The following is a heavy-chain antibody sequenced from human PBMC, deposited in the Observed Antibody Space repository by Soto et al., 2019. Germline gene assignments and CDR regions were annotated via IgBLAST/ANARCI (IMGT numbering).Heavy chain of an antibody. CDR2: ISGSGGST. D-gene: IGHD6-6*01. Sequence: EVQLLESRGGLVQPGGSLRLSCAASGFTFSSYAMSWVRQAPGKGLEWVSAISGSGGSTYYADSVKGGFTISRDNSKNTLYLQVNSLRAEDTAVYYCAKDSHQGARLGKAFDIWGQGTMVTVSS. V-gene: IGHV3-23*01. J-gene: IGHJ3*02. CDR1: GFTFSSYA. CDR3: AKDSHQGARLGKAFDI.